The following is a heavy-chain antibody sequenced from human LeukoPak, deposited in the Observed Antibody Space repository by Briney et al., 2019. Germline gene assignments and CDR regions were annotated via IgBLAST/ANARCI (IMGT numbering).Heavy chain of an antibody. D-gene: IGHD2-2*01. V-gene: IGHV3-7*01. Sequence: GGSLRLSCAASGFKFRDSWMTWVRQDPGKRLEWVATIKQDGSEKHYAGFVKGRFTISRDNAKNSLYLQINSLRVDDTAVYFCATDCSHSTSCDWGQGTLVIVSS. J-gene: IGHJ4*02. CDR3: ATDCSHSTSCD. CDR1: GFKFRDSW. CDR2: IKQDGSEK.